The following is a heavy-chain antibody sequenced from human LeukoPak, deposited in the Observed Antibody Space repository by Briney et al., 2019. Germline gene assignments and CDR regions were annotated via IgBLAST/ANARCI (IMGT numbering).Heavy chain of an antibody. Sequence: ASVKVSCKASGGTFSSYAISWVRQAPGQGLEWMGGIIPIFGTANYAQKFQGRVTITTDESTSTAYMELSSLRSEDTAVYYCARGYCSSTSCYYVYWGQGTLVTVPS. J-gene: IGHJ4*02. CDR3: ARGYCSSTSCYYVY. V-gene: IGHV1-69*05. CDR1: GGTFSSYA. D-gene: IGHD2-2*01. CDR2: IIPIFGTA.